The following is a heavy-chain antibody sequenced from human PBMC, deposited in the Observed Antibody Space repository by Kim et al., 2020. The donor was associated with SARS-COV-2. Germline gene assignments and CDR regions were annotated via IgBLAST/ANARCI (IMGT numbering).Heavy chain of an antibody. CDR2: INTNTGNP. CDR3: ASESRIQLGRRFDP. V-gene: IGHV7-4-1*02. CDR1: GYTFTSYA. D-gene: IGHD5-18*01. J-gene: IGHJ5*02. Sequence: ASVKVSCKASGYTFTSYAMNWVRQAPGQGLEWMGWINTNTGNPTYAQGFTGRFVFSLDTSVSTAYLQISSLKAEDTAVYYCASESRIQLGRRFDPWGQGTLVTVSS.